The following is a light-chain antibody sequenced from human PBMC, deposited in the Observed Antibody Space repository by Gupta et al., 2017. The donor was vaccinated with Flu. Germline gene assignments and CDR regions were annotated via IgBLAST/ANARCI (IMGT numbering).Light chain of an antibody. CDR2: AAS. CDR1: QAINIW. Sequence: DIQMSQSPSSVSASVGDRVIITCPSSQAINIWLAWYQHKPGKAPKLLIYAASSLQSGVPARFSGSGSGTHFTLTISSLQAEDVATYFCQQVYSYPLTFGGGTKVEIK. CDR3: QQVYSYPLT. J-gene: IGKJ4*01. V-gene: IGKV1-12*01.